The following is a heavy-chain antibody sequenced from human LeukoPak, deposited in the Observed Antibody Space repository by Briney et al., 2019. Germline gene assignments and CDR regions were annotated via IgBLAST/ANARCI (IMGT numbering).Heavy chain of an antibody. J-gene: IGHJ4*02. V-gene: IGHV1-46*01. CDR3: ARDTYYYDSSGSYYFDY. CDR2: INPSGGST. CDR1: GYTFTSYY. Sequence: GASVKVSCKASGYTFTSYYMHWVRQAPGQGLEWMGIINPSGGSTSYAQKFQGRVTMTRDMSTSTVYMELSSLRSEDTAVYYCARDTYYYDSSGSYYFDYWGQGTLVTVSS. D-gene: IGHD3-22*01.